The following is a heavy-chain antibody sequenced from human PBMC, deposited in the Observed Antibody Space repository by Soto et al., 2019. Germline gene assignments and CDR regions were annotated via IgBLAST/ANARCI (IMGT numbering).Heavy chain of an antibody. D-gene: IGHD2-2*01. J-gene: IGHJ5*02. CDR2: IDPSDSYT. CDR3: ASSLTYCSSTSCLGNWFDP. CDR1: GYSFTSYR. Sequence: GESLKISCKGSGYSFTSYRISWVRQMPGKGLEWMGRIDPSDSYTNYSPSFQGHVTISADKSISTAYLQWSSLKASDTAMYYCASSLTYCSSTSCLGNWFDPWGQGTLVTVS. V-gene: IGHV5-10-1*01.